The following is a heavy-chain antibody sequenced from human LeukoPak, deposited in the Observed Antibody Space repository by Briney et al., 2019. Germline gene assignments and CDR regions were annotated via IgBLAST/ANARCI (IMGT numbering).Heavy chain of an antibody. V-gene: IGHV3-33*06. Sequence: GGSLRLSCAASGFTFSSYGMHWVRQAPGKGLEWVAVIWYDGSEKYYADSVKGRFTISRDNSKNTLYLQMNSLRAEDTAVYYCAKVNGDYXXXAFDIWGQGTMVTVSS. D-gene: IGHD4-17*01. CDR1: GFTFSSYG. CDR2: IWYDGSEK. CDR3: AKVNGDYXXXAFDI. J-gene: IGHJ3*02.